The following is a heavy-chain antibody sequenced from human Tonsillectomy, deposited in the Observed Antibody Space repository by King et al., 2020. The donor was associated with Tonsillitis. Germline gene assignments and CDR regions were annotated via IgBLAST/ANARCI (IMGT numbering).Heavy chain of an antibody. CDR1: GYTFINNV. V-gene: IGHV7-4-1*02. Sequence: QLVQSGSELKKPGASLKVSCKASGYTFINNVINWVRQAPGQGLEWVGWINTNTGNRKYAQGFTGRFVFSSDTSVSTAYLQISSLETEDTAVYYCARDAGGKSGYVWAFWGQGTLVTVSS. J-gene: IGHJ4*02. D-gene: IGHD5-12*01. CDR3: ARDAGGKSGYVWAF. CDR2: INTNTGNR.